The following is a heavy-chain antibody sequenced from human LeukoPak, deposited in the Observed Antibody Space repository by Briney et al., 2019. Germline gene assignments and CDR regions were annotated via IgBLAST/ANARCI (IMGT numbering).Heavy chain of an antibody. CDR3: ARYSSSWYLYDY. CDR2: IIAYNGNT. V-gene: IGHV1-18*01. CDR1: GYSFTTHG. D-gene: IGHD6-13*01. Sequence: TSVKVSCKASGYSFTTHGFSWMRQAPGQGLEWMGIIAYNGNTYYAENLQGRVTMTTDSSTNTAYMELRNLRSDDTAVYYCARYSSSWYLYDYWGQGTLVTVSS. J-gene: IGHJ4*02.